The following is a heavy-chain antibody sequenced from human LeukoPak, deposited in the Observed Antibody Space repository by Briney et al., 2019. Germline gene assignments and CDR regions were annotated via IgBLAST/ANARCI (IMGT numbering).Heavy chain of an antibody. V-gene: IGHV1-69*05. Sequence: ASVKVSCKASGGTFSSYAISWVRQAPGQGLECMGGIIPIFGTANYAQKFQGRVTITTDESTSTAYMELSSLRSDDTAVYYCAEERAGATSGAFDIWGQGTMVTVSS. J-gene: IGHJ3*02. CDR1: GGTFSSYA. D-gene: IGHD1-26*01. CDR3: AEERAGATSGAFDI. CDR2: IIPIFGTA.